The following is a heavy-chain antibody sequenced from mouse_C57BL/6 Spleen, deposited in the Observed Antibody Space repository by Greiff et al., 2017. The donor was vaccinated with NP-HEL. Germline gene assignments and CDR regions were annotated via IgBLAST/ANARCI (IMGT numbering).Heavy chain of an antibody. V-gene: IGHV1-53*01. J-gene: IGHJ4*01. Sequence: QVQLQQPGTELVKPGASVKLSCTASGYTFTSYWMHWVKQRPGQGLAWIGNINPSNGGTNYNEKLKSKATLTVDKSSSTAYMQLSSLTSEDSAVYYCARFHYYGNAMDYWGQGTSVTVSS. D-gene: IGHD1-1*01. CDR2: INPSNGGT. CDR3: ARFHYYGNAMDY. CDR1: GYTFTSYW.